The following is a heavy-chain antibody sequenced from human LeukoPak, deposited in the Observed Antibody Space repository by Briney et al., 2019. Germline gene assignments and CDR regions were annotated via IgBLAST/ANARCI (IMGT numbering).Heavy chain of an antibody. CDR1: GFTFSSYS. CDR2: ISSSSRYI. V-gene: IGHV3-21*01. D-gene: IGHD3-22*01. J-gene: IGHJ4*02. Sequence: GGSLRLSCAASGFTFSSYSMNWVRQAPVKGLEWVSSISSSSRYIYYADSVKGRFTISRDNAKNTLYLQMNSLRAEDTAVYYCARGRHYYDSSGNDYWGQGTLVTVSS. CDR3: ARGRHYYDSSGNDY.